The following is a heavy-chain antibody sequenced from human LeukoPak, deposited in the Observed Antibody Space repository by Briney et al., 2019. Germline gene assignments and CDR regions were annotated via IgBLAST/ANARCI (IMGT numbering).Heavy chain of an antibody. CDR2: IYTSGST. J-gene: IGHJ4*02. Sequence: SETLSLTCTVSGGSISSGSYYWSWIRQPAGTGLEWIGRIYTSGSTNYNPSLKSRVTISLDTSRNQFSLKLNSVTAADTAVYYCARVSGWNPLQAAHLDYWGQGTLVTVSS. D-gene: IGHD6-19*01. CDR1: GGSISSGSYY. V-gene: IGHV4-61*02. CDR3: ARVSGWNPLQAAHLDY.